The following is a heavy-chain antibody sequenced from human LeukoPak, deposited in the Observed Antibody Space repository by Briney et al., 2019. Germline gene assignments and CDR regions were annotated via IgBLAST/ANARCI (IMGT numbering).Heavy chain of an antibody. CDR2: KRYDGSNK. D-gene: IGHD2-2*01. J-gene: IGHJ4*02. CDR3: AIHGRGGGVVVPAAYFNY. Sequence: GGSLRLSCAASGFTFSSYGMHWVRQAPGKGLEWVAFKRYDGSNKYYADSVKGRFTTSRDNSKNTLYLQMNSLRVEDTAEYYCAIHGRGGGVVVPAAYFNYWGQGTLVTVSS. V-gene: IGHV3-30*02. CDR1: GFTFSSYG.